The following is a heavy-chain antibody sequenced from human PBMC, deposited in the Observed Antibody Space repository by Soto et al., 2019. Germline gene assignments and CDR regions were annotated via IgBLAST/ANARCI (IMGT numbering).Heavy chain of an antibody. CDR1: GFTFSSYS. CDR2: ISSSSSYI. V-gene: IGHV3-21*01. CDR3: ARDTFIAVAGTGGPPQTDFDP. J-gene: IGHJ5*02. D-gene: IGHD6-19*01. Sequence: EVQLVESGGGLVKPGGSLRLSCAASGFTFSSYSMNWVRQAPGKGLEWVSSISSSSSYIYYADSVKGRFTISRDNAKNSLYLQMNSLRAEDTAVYYCARDTFIAVAGTGGPPQTDFDPWGQGTLVTVSS.